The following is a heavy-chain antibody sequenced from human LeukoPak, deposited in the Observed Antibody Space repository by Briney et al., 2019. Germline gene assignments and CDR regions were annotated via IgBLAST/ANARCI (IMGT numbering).Heavy chain of an antibody. CDR3: ARAGYSYGYDGMDV. Sequence: TETLSLTCAVYGGSFSGYYWSWIRQPPGKGLEWIGEINHSGSTNYNPSLKSRVTMSVDTSKNQFSLKLSSVTAADTAVYYCARAGYSYGYDGMDVWGQGTTVTVSS. CDR1: GGSFSGYY. V-gene: IGHV4-34*01. J-gene: IGHJ6*02. CDR2: INHSGST. D-gene: IGHD5-18*01.